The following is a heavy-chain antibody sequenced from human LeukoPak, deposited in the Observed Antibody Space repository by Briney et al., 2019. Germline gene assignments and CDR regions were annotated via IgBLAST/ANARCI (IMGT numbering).Heavy chain of an antibody. CDR2: IYYSGST. CDR3: ARDYYDILTGYYYFDY. CDR1: GGSISSYY. Sequence: SETLSLTCTVSGGSISSYYWSWIRQPPGKALEWIGYIYYSGSTNYNPSLKSRVTISVDTSKNQFSLKLSSVTAADTAVYYCARDYYDILTGYYYFDYWGQGTLVSVSS. J-gene: IGHJ4*02. V-gene: IGHV4-59*01. D-gene: IGHD3-9*01.